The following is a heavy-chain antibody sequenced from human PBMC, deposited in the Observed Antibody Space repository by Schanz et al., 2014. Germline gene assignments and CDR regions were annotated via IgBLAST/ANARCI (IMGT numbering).Heavy chain of an antibody. V-gene: IGHV3-48*01. CDR2: ISSSGTTI. Sequence: EVQLLESGGGLVRPGGSLRLSCAASGFTFSNYAMSWVRQAPGKGLEWVSYISSSGTTIYYADSVKGRFTISRDNAKNSLFLQMNSLRVEDTAVYYCAREQIMAAAGLVDYWGHGTLXTVSS. CDR1: GFTFSNYA. D-gene: IGHD6-13*01. CDR3: AREQIMAAAGLVDY. J-gene: IGHJ4*01.